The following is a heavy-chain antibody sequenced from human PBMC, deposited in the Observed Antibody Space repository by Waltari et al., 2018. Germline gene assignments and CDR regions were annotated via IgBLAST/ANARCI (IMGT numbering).Heavy chain of an antibody. CDR2: IYTSGST. Sequence: QVQLQESGPGLVKPSETLSLTCTVSGGSISSYYWSWIRQPAGKGLEWIGRIYTSGSTNYHPALKSRVTMAEDTSKNQCPLKLSVVTAADTAVYYCARGGGGSGRNPVYYYYMDVWGKGTTVTVSS. V-gene: IGHV4-4*07. J-gene: IGHJ6*03. CDR1: GGSISSYY. D-gene: IGHD3-10*01. CDR3: ARGGGGSGRNPVYYYYMDV.